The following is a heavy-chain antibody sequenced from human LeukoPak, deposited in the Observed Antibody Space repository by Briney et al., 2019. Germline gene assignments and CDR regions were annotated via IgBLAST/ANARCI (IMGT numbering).Heavy chain of an antibody. J-gene: IGHJ3*02. D-gene: IGHD3-9*01. Sequence: GGSLRLSCAASGSTVSCNYMSWVRQAPGEGLEWVSVIYSGGSTYYADSVKGRFTISRHNSKNTLYLQMNSLRAEDTAVYYCATLRYFDWLAQGGDAFDIWGQGTIVTVSS. CDR2: IYSGGST. CDR3: ATLRYFDWLAQGGDAFDI. CDR1: GSTVSCNY. V-gene: IGHV3-53*04.